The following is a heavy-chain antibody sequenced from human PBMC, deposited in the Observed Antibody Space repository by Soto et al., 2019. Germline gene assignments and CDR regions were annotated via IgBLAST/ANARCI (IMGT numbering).Heavy chain of an antibody. J-gene: IGHJ4*02. CDR2: ISDSGAIT. V-gene: IGHV3-23*01. D-gene: IGHD3-22*01. CDR3: AKDGYYYDSGGFYPFDH. Sequence: SLRLSCSASLFTFSIYGMSLVRQTPLKWLDWVSSISDSGAITNYADSVKGRFTISRDHSKNTLYLQMNSLRAEDTAVYYCAKDGYYYDSGGFYPFDHWGQGTLVTVPQ. CDR1: LFTFSIYG.